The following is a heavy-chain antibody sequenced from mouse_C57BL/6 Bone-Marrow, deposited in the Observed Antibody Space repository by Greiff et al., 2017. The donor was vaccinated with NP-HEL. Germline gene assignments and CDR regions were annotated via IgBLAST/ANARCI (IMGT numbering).Heavy chain of an antibody. CDR1: GYAFSSYW. J-gene: IGHJ2*01. V-gene: IGHV1-80*01. CDR3: ARWGWDYDVY. D-gene: IGHD2-4*01. Sequence: VQLQQSGASVKISCKASGYAFSSYWMNWVKQRPGKGLEWIGQIYPGDGDTNYNGKFKGKATLTADKSSSTAYMQLSILTSEDSAVYFCARWGWDYDVYWGQGTTLTVSS. CDR2: IYPGDGDT.